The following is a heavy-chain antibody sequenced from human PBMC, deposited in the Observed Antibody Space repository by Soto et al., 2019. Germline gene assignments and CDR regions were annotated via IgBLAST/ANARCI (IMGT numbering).Heavy chain of an antibody. CDR1: GYTFTNHA. CDR3: ARGGSLYWYFDL. D-gene: IGHD1-26*01. V-gene: IGHV1-3*01. J-gene: IGHJ2*01. Sequence: GASVKVSCKASGYTFTNHAIHWVRQAPGQGLEWMGWINAGKGDTKYPQRFQGRVTITRDTSASTAYMELSSLRSEDTAVYYCARGGSLYWYFDLWGRGTLVTVSS. CDR2: INAGKGDT.